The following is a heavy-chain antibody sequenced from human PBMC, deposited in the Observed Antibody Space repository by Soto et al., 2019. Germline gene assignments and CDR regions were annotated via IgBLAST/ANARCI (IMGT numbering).Heavy chain of an antibody. Sequence: QVQLVQSGAEVKKSGSSVNVSCKVSGGTFTSYAFTWVRQAPGQGLEWMGGILPIFNSPNYAQNFQGRITIAADKSPSTSYMHLTNLSADDTALYYCAGFRHGFDSRGYYLEAFWGPGSLVTVSS. CDR3: AGFRHGFDSRGYYLEAF. D-gene: IGHD3-22*01. CDR1: GGTFTSYA. CDR2: ILPIFNSP. J-gene: IGHJ4*02. V-gene: IGHV1-69*06.